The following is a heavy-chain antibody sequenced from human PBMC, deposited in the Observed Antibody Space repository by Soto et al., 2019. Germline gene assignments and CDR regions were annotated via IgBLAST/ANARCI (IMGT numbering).Heavy chain of an antibody. CDR2: TYYRSKWYN. V-gene: IGHV6-1*01. Sequence: SQTLSLTCPISGDSVSSNSAAWNWSRQSPSRGLEWLGRTYYRSKWYNDYAVSVKSRITINPDTSKNQFSLQLNSVTPEDTAVYYCXRATIAARLNYYYGMDVWGQGTTVTVSS. D-gene: IGHD6-6*01. J-gene: IGHJ6*02. CDR3: XRATIAARLNYYYGMDV. CDR1: GDSVSSNSAA.